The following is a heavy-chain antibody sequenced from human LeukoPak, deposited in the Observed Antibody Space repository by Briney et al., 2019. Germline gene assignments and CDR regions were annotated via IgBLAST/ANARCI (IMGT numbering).Heavy chain of an antibody. Sequence: ASVRVSCKASGYSFAGYHIHWLRQAPGQGFEWMGWVNPSSGGTLYAQKFQGRVTMTRDTSINTAHMELSSLTSDDTAVYYCAKDLRSWRYHDTWTGSYYYYYMDVWGTGTTVTVSS. J-gene: IGHJ6*03. CDR1: GYSFAGYH. D-gene: IGHD3/OR15-3a*01. CDR3: AKDLRSWRYHDTWTGSYYYYYMDV. CDR2: VNPSSGGT. V-gene: IGHV1-2*02.